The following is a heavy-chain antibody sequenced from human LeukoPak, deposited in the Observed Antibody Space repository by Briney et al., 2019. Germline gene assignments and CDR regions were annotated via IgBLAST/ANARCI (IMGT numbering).Heavy chain of an antibody. CDR3: AKDGGSSSWYPYYWYFDL. V-gene: IGHV3-30*02. Sequence: GGSLRLSCAASGFTFSSYGMHWVRQAPGKGLEWVAFIRYDGSNKYYADSVKGRFTISRDNSKNTLYLQMHSLRVDDTAVYYCAKDGGSSSWYPYYWYFDLWGRGTLVTVSS. CDR2: IRYDGSNK. CDR1: GFTFSSYG. D-gene: IGHD6-13*01. J-gene: IGHJ2*01.